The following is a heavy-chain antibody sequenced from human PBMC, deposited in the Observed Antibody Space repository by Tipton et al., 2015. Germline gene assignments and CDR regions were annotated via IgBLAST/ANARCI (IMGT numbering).Heavy chain of an antibody. D-gene: IGHD3-16*01. V-gene: IGHV4-30-2*01. Sequence: TLSLTCAVSGGSISSGGFSWSWIRQPPGKGLEWIGYIYQGGSTNYNPSLKSRVTMSVDRSKNQFSLKLPSVTAADTAVYYCARSRYTYGMDVWGQGTTVTVSS. CDR2: IYQGGST. CDR3: ARSRYTYGMDV. J-gene: IGHJ6*02. CDR1: GGSISSGGFS.